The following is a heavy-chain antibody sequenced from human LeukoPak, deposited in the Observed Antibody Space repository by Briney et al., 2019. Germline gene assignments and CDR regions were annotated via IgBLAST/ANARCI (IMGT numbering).Heavy chain of an antibody. J-gene: IGHJ5*02. D-gene: IGHD3-9*01. CDR2: INPNSGGT. CDR3: ARDGGYDILTGWANWFDP. V-gene: IGHV1-2*02. CDR1: GYTFTGYY. Sequence: ASVKVSCKASGYTFTGYYMHWVRQAPGQGLEWMGWINPNSGGTNYAQKFQGRVTMTRDTSISTAYMELSRLRSDDTAVYYCARDGGYDILTGWANWFDPWGQGTLVTVSS.